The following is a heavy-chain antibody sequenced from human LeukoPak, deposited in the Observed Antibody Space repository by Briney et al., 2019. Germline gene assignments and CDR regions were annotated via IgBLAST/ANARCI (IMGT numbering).Heavy chain of an antibody. CDR1: EFTFSNYW. CDR3: VRDWRSGSLFDY. CDR2: INSPGSST. Sequence: GGSLRLSCAASEFTFSNYWIHWVRQAPGKGLVWISRINSPGSSTSYADSVKGRFTISRDNARNTVYLQMNSLRAEDTAVYYCVRDWRSGSLFDYWGQGTLVTVSS. J-gene: IGHJ4*02. D-gene: IGHD3-10*01. V-gene: IGHV3-74*01.